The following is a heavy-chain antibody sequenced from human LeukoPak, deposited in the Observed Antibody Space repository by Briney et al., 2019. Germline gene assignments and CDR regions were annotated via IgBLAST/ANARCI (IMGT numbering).Heavy chain of an antibody. CDR3: AKEALYFDWLPYNWFDP. J-gene: IGHJ5*02. CDR2: ISGSGGST. Sequence: GGSLRLSCAASGFTFSSYAMSWVRQAPGKGLEWVSAISGSGGSTYYADSVKGRFTISRDNPKNTLYLQMNSLRAEDTAVYYCAKEALYFDWLPYNWFDPWGQGTLVTVSS. D-gene: IGHD3-9*01. CDR1: GFTFSSYA. V-gene: IGHV3-23*01.